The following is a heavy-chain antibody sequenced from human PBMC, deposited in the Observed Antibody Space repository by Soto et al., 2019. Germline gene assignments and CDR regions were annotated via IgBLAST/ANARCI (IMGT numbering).Heavy chain of an antibody. Sequence: EVQLLESGGGLVQPGGSLRLSCAASGFTFSSYAMSWVRQAPGKGLEWVSAISGSGGSTYYADSVKARFTISRDNSKNTLYLRMNSLRAEDTAVYYCAKDLAHEPLGPPLNWGQGSLVTVSS. V-gene: IGHV3-23*01. CDR1: GFTFSSYA. D-gene: IGHD1-26*01. CDR3: AKDLAHEPLGPPLN. CDR2: ISGSGGST. J-gene: IGHJ4*02.